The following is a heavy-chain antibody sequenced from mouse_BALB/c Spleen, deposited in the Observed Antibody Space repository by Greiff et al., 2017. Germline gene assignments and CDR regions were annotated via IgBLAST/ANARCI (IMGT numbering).Heavy chain of an antibody. J-gene: IGHJ4*01. CDR1: GYTFTSYW. CDR2: IYPSDSYT. D-gene: IGHD2-1*01. V-gene: IGHV1-69*02. CDR3: TRADYGNLGY. Sequence: QVQLQQPGAELVRPGASVKLSCKASGYTFTSYWINWVKQRPGQGLEWIGNIYPSDSYTNYNQKFKDKATLTVDKSSSTAYMQLSSPTSEDSAVYYCTRADYGNLGYWGQGTSVTVSS.